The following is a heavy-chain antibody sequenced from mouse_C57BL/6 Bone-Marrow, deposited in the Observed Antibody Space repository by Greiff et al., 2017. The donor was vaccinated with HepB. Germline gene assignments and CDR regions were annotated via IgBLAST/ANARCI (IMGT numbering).Heavy chain of an antibody. D-gene: IGHD2-2*01. CDR3: ARNMVTTRSYYAMDY. CDR2: IWSGGST. J-gene: IGHJ4*01. V-gene: IGHV2-2*01. Sequence: VQLKESGPGLVQPSQSLSITCTVSGFSLTSYGVHWVRQSPGKGLEWLGVIWSGGSTDYNAAFISRLSISKDNSKSQVFFKMNSLQADDTAIYYCARNMVTTRSYYAMDYWGQGTSVTVSS. CDR1: GFSLTSYG.